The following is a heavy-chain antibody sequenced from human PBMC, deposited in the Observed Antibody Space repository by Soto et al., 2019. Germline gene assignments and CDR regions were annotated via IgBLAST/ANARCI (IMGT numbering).Heavy chain of an antibody. CDR2: IFYTGST. CDR1: GGSITSGGYY. CDR3: ARDTTIFGVALQTGFDP. Sequence: SETLSLTCSVSGGSITSGGYYWNWIRQHPGKGLEWIGYIFYTGSTRYNSALQSRVSISLDSTKNHFSLTLTSVTAADTAIYYCARDTTIFGVALQTGFDPWGQGILVTRLL. J-gene: IGHJ5*02. V-gene: IGHV4-31*03. D-gene: IGHD3-3*01.